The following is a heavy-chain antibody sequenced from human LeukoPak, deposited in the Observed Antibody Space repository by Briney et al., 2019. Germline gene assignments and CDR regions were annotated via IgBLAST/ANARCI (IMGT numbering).Heavy chain of an antibody. CDR1: GFTFSSYW. Sequence: PGGSLRLSCAASGFTFSSYWMSWVRQAPGKGLEWVSAISGSGGSTYYADSVKGRFTISRDKSKNTLYMQMNSLRAEDTAVYYCAKFNSSWYWVFDHWGQGTLVTVSS. J-gene: IGHJ4*02. V-gene: IGHV3-23*01. CDR2: ISGSGGST. CDR3: AKFNSSWYWVFDH. D-gene: IGHD6-13*01.